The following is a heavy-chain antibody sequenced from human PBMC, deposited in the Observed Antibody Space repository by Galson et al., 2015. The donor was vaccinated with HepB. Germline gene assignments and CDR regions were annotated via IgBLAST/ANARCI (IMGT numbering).Heavy chain of an antibody. V-gene: IGHV2-5*02. CDR1: GFSLSTSGVG. CDR2: IYWDDDK. CDR3: AHYFVDTAMVSQSDY. Sequence: PALVKPTQTLTLTCTFSGFSLSTSGVGVGWIRQPPGKALEWLVLIYWDDDKRYSPSLKSRLTITKDTSKNQVVLTMTNMDPVDTATYYCAHYFVDTAMVSQSDYWGQGTLVTVSS. J-gene: IGHJ4*02. D-gene: IGHD5-18*01.